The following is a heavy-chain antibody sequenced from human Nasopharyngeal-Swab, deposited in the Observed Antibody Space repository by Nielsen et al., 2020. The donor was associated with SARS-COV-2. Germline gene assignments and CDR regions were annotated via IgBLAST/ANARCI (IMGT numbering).Heavy chain of an antibody. Sequence: SLNTSCAALCITFDDYAMHWVRQAPGKGLEWVSGISWNSGSIGYADSVKGRFTISRDNAKNSLYLQMNSLRAEDTALYYCAAYGSGSYYTLWGQGTLVTVSS. V-gene: IGHV3-9*01. J-gene: IGHJ4*02. D-gene: IGHD3-10*01. CDR3: AAYGSGSYYTL. CDR1: CITFDDYA. CDR2: ISWNSGSI.